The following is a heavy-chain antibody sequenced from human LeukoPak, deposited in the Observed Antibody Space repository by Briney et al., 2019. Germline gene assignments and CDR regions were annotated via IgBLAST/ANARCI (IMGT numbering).Heavy chain of an antibody. Sequence: PSETLSLTCTVSGGSISSYYWSWIRQPPGKGLEWIGYIYYSGSTNYNPSLKSRVTISVDTSKNQFSLKLSSVTAADTAVYYCARIMATPLGYFDYWGQGTLVTVSS. V-gene: IGHV4-59*01. CDR3: ARIMATPLGYFDY. J-gene: IGHJ4*02. D-gene: IGHD5-12*01. CDR1: GGSISSYY. CDR2: IYYSGST.